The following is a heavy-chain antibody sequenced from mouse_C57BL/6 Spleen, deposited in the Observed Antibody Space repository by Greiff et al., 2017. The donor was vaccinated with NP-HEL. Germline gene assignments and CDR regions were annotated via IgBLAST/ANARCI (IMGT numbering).Heavy chain of an antibody. D-gene: IGHD1-1*01. CDR3: RPRYCGSSYYFDY. J-gene: IGHJ2*01. CDR2: IAPETGGT. Sequence: VQLLQSGADLVKPGASLTLSCTASGYTFTDYEMHWVQQTPVHGLEWIGAIAPETGGTAYNQTFKGRSILTADNAYSTAYMELRSLTSEDSAVSDCRPRYCGSSYYFDYWGQGTMLTVSS. CDR1: GYTFTDYE. V-gene: IGHV1-15*01.